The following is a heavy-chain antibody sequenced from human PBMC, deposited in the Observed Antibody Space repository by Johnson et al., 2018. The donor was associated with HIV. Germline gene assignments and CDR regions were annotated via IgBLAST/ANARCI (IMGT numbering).Heavy chain of an antibody. CDR3: ARDRSRHITMLLPDYGAFDI. CDR1: GFTVSSNY. Sequence: VQLVESGGGLVQPGGSLRLSCAGTGFTVSSNYMYWVRQAPGKGLECVSVIYSGGGTYYADSVKGRFTISRDNSKNTVYLHMNSLRPEDTVVHYCARDRSRHITMLLPDYGAFDIWGQGTMVTVSS. CDR2: IYSGGGT. J-gene: IGHJ3*02. D-gene: IGHD3-10*01. V-gene: IGHV3-66*02.